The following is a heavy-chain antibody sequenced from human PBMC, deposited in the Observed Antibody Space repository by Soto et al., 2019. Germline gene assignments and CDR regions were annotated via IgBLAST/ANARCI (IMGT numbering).Heavy chain of an antibody. V-gene: IGHV4-39*01. Sequence: QLQLQESGPGLVKPSETLSLTCTVSGGSVSSSSYYWGWVRQPPGKGLEWIGSVYYSGSTYYNPSLESLVTISVDKSKNQFSLKLMSLSAADTAVYYCARLEGLATISYYFDYWGQGALVTVSS. J-gene: IGHJ4*02. CDR3: ARLEGLATISYYFDY. D-gene: IGHD3-9*01. CDR1: GGSVSSSSYY. CDR2: VYYSGST.